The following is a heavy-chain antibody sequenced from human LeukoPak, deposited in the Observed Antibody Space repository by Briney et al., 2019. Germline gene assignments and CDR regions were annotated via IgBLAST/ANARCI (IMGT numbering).Heavy chain of an antibody. D-gene: IGHD3-10*01. CDR3: ARGGITMVRGVIITPWYFDL. Sequence: SETLSLTCSVTGYSISSGYYWGWIRQHPGKGLEWIGSIYHSGSTYYNPSLKSRVTISVDTSKNQFSLKLSSVTAADTAVYYCARGGITMVRGVIITPWYFDLWGRGTLVTVSS. J-gene: IGHJ2*01. V-gene: IGHV4-38-2*02. CDR2: IYHSGST. CDR1: GYSISSGYY.